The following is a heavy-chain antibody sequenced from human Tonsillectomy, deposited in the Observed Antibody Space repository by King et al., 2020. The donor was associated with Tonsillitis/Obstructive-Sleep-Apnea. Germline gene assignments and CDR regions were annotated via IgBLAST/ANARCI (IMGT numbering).Heavy chain of an antibody. CDR1: NGSFSGYY. CDR3: ARGGYCSGASCPFYDY. D-gene: IGHD2-15*01. J-gene: IGHJ4*02. V-gene: IGHV4-34*01. Sequence: VQLQQWGAGLLKPSETLSLICDVYNGSFSGYYWSWIRQPPGKGLEWIGEINHSGSTNYNPSLKSRVTISVDTSKNQFSLKLSCVTAADTAVYYCARGGYCSGASCPFYDYWGQGTLVTVSS. CDR2: INHSGST.